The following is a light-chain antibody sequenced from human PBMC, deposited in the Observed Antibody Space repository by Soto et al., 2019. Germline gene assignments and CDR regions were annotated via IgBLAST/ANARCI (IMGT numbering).Light chain of an antibody. Sequence: DIQMTQSPSTLSASVGDRVIITCRASQSIINWLAWYQQKPGRLPRLLIYQASTLESGVPSRFSGSGSGTEFTLTLSSLQPDDFATYYCQQYNTYLWTFGQGTKVEI. CDR3: QQYNTYLWT. J-gene: IGKJ1*01. CDR1: QSIINW. V-gene: IGKV1-5*03. CDR2: QAS.